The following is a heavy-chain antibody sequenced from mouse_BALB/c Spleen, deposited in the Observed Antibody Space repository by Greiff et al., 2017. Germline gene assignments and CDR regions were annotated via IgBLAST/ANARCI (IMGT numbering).Heavy chain of an antibody. D-gene: IGHD2-14*01. CDR2: IRNKANGYTT. V-gene: IGHV7-3*02. CDR3: ARDREVRFAY. CDR1: GFTFTDYY. J-gene: IGHJ3*01. Sequence: EVKLQESGGGLVQPGGSLRLSCATSGFTFTDYYMSWVRQPPGKALEWLGFIRNKANGYTTEYSASVKGRFTISRDNSQSILYLQMNTLRAEDSATYYCARDREVRFAYWGQGTLVTVSA.